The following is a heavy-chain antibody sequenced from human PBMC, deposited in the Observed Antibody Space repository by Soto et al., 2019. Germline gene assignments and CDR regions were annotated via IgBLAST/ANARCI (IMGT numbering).Heavy chain of an antibody. J-gene: IGHJ6*01. D-gene: IGHD3-10*01. CDR1: GGPFSSYA. CDR3: VGVYYYGMDV. V-gene: IGHV1-69*13. Sequence: GGSVKVYFKASGGPFSSYAISLVRQAPGQGLEWMGGIIPIFGTANYSQKFQGRVTITADESTSTAYMELSSLRSEDTAVYYCVGVYYYGMDVWGQGTPVTVSS. CDR2: IIPIFGTA.